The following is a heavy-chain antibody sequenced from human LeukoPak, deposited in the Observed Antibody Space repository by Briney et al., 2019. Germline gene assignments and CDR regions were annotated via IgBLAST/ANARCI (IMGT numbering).Heavy chain of an antibody. CDR3: AKDRRAAAAGTVDY. J-gene: IGHJ4*02. CDR1: GFTFDDYA. CDR2: ISWNGGII. D-gene: IGHD6-13*01. V-gene: IGHV3-9*01. Sequence: SLRLSCAASGFTFDDYAMHWVRQAPGKGLEWVSGISWNGGIIGYADSVKGRFTISRENAKNSLYLQMNSLRSEDTALYHCAKDRRAAAAGTVDYWGQGTLVTVSS.